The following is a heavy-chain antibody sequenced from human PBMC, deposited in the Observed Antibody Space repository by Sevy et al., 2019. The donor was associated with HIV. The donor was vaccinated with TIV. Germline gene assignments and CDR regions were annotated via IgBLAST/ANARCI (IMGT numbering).Heavy chain of an antibody. V-gene: IGHV3-7*01. Sequence: GGSLRLSCEASGFTFSSYWMSWVRQAPGKGLEWVANIKQDGSEKYYVDSVKGRFTISRDNAKNSLYLQMNSLRAEDTAVYYCARDTRGWHYTVVVYYYYGMDVWGQGTTVTVSS. CDR2: IKQDGSEK. CDR3: ARDTRGWHYTVVVYYYYGMDV. D-gene: IGHD2-15*01. CDR1: GFTFSSYW. J-gene: IGHJ6*02.